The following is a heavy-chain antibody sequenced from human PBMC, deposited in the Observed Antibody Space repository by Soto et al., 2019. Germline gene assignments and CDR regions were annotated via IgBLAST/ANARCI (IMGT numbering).Heavy chain of an antibody. CDR3: ARVPLIAVAGTIHYYYGMDV. Sequence: ASVKVSCKASGYTFTSYGISWVRQAPGQGLEWMGWISAYNGNTNYAQKLQGRVTMTTDTSTSTAYMELRSLRSDDTAVYYCARVPLIAVAGTIHYYYGMDVWGQGTTVTVSS. J-gene: IGHJ6*02. CDR2: ISAYNGNT. CDR1: GYTFTSYG. D-gene: IGHD6-19*01. V-gene: IGHV1-18*01.